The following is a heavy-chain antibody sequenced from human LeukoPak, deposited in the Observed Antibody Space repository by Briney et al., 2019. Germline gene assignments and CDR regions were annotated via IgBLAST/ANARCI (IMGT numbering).Heavy chain of an antibody. J-gene: IGHJ6*03. D-gene: IGHD3-3*01. CDR1: GGTFSSYA. Sequence: SVKVSCKASGGTFSSYAISWVRQAPGQGLEWMGGIIPIFGTANYAQKFQGRVTITADESTSTAYMELSSLRSEDTAVYYCATRGEVFGVVIPYYMDVWGKGTTVTVSS. CDR2: IIPIFGTA. V-gene: IGHV1-69*13. CDR3: ATRGEVFGVVIPYYMDV.